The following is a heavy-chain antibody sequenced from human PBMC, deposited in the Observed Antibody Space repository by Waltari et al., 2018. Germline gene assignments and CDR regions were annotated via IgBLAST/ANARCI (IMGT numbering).Heavy chain of an antibody. V-gene: IGHV3-43D*04. CDR3: AKDRNPSGGYYFDY. D-gene: IGHD3-10*01. Sequence: EVQLVESGGVVVQPGGSLRLSCAASGFTFDDYAMHWVRQAPGKGLEWVSLISWDGGSTYYADSVKGRFTISRDNSKNSLYLQMNSLRAEDTALYYCAKDRNPSGGYYFDYWGQGTLVTVSS. J-gene: IGHJ4*02. CDR2: ISWDGGST. CDR1: GFTFDDYA.